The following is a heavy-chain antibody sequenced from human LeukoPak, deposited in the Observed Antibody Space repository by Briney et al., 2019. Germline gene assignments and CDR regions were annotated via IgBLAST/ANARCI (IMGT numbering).Heavy chain of an antibody. V-gene: IGHV4-38-2*01. D-gene: IGHD3-9*01. CDR2: IYHSGST. CDR1: GYSTSSGYY. CDR3: ASAYYDILTGYFDY. Sequence: PSETLSLTCAVSGYSTSSGYYWGWIRQPPGKGLEWIEIIYHSGSTNYNQSLKSRDTISVDTSKNQFSLKLSPVTAAETAVYSCASAYYDILTGYFDYWGQGTLVTVSS. J-gene: IGHJ4*02.